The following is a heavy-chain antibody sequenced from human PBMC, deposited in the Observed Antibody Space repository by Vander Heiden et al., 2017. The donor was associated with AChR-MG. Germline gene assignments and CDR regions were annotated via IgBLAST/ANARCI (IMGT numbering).Heavy chain of an antibody. V-gene: IGHV3-30*02. CDR2: IRFDGSDK. CDR1: GFTFSSYG. Sequence: QVQLVESGGGVVQPGGSRRLPCAASGFTFSSYGMHWVRQAPGKGLEWLAFIRFDGSDKYYRDSVRGRFTISRDNSKNTLYLQMNNLRVEDTAVYYCAGVVVAATRHFDYWGQGTLVTVSS. CDR3: AGVVVAATRHFDY. D-gene: IGHD2-15*01. J-gene: IGHJ4*02.